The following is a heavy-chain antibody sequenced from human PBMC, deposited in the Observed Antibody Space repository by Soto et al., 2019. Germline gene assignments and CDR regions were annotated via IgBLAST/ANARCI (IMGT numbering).Heavy chain of an antibody. Sequence: EVQLVESGGDLVQPGGSLRLSCAASGFPFGIYWMQWFRQVPGEVLVWVSRVNTDASMTNYADSVKGPVTISRDTARNTVYLEMNNLRVEDAARYYCARPRRSWSPVDAFDAWVQGTLGTVSP. CDR2: VNTDASMT. CDR1: GFPFGIYW. J-gene: IGHJ3*01. V-gene: IGHV3-74*01. CDR3: ARPRRSWSPVDAFDA. D-gene: IGHD2-8*02.